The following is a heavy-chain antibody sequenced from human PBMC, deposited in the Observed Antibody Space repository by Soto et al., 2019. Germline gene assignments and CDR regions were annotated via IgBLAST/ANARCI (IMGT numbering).Heavy chain of an antibody. J-gene: IGHJ5*02. V-gene: IGHV1-18*04. CDR2: INPYNANT. Sequence: QLQLVQSGAEVKPPGASVKVSCKASGYTFTNHGISWVRQAPGQGLEWMGWINPYNANTYYAQNLQGRVTMTTDTSTSTAYMDLTSLRLDDTAVYYCASTRYCTNGVCLGHNWFDPWGQGTLVTVSS. CDR1: GYTFTNHG. D-gene: IGHD2-8*01. CDR3: ASTRYCTNGVCLGHNWFDP.